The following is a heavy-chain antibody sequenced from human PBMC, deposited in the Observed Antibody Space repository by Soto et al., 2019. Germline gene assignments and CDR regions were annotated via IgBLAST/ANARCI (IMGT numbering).Heavy chain of an antibody. D-gene: IGHD1-26*01. CDR2: ISYDGSNK. J-gene: IGHJ4*02. CDR1: GFTFSSYG. CDR3: ARDAAVGLFDY. Sequence: GGSLRLSCAASGFTFSSYGMHWVRQAPGKGLEWVAVISYDGSNKYYADSVKGRFTISRDNSKNTLYLQMNSLRAEDTAVYYCARDAAVGLFDYWGQGTLVTVSS. V-gene: IGHV3-30*03.